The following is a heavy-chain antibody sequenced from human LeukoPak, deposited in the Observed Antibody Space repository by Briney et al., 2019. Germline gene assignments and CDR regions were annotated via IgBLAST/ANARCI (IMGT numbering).Heavy chain of an antibody. CDR1: GGSISSSDYY. CDR2: ILYSGNT. CDR3: SRYIRHRPQSDY. V-gene: IGHV4-39*01. Sequence: SETLSLTCTVSGGSISSSDYYWGWICQPPGKGLEWIGNILYSGNTFYHPSLKSRITIAVDTSKNQFSLKLSSVTAADTAVYYCSRYIRHRPQSDYWGQGTLVTVSS. J-gene: IGHJ4*02.